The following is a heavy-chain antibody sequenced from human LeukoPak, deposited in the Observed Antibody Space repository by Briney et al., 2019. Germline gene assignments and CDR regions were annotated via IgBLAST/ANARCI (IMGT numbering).Heavy chain of an antibody. CDR3: TRVQAGRSGLMDV. D-gene: IGHD2-8*02. V-gene: IGHV3-74*01. CDR2: IDPDGITT. J-gene: IGHJ6*02. Sequence: HSGGSLRLSCAASGFTLSGYWMHWVRQAPGEGLVWVSRIDPDGITTNYADSVKGRFTTSRDNARNTLYLQMNSLTAEDTALYYCTRVQAGRSGLMDVWGRGTTVTVSS. CDR1: GFTLSGYW.